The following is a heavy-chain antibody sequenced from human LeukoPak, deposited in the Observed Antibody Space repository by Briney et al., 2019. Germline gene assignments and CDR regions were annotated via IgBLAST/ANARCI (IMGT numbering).Heavy chain of an antibody. D-gene: IGHD3-22*01. J-gene: IGHJ4*02. CDR1: GFTFSDYY. Sequence: GGSLRLSCAASGFTFSDYYMSWIRQAPGKGLEWVSYISSSTSYTNYADSVKGRFTISRDNAKNSLYLQMNSLRAEDTAVYYCARTFSDYDSSGYYYTLDYWGQGTLVTVSS. CDR3: ARTFSDYDSSGYYYTLDY. CDR2: ISSSTSYT. V-gene: IGHV3-11*06.